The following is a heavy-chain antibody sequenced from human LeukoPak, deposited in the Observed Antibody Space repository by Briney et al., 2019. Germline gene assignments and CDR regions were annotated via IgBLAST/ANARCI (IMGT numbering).Heavy chain of an antibody. D-gene: IGHD1-14*01. CDR1: GGSISSYY. CDR3: ARSAGLLPEDY. Sequence: PSETLSLTCTVSGGSISSYYWSWIRQPPGKGLEWIGYIYYSGSTNYNPSLKSRVTISVSTSKNQFSLKLSSVTAADTAVYYCARSAGLLPEDYWGQGTLVTVSS. J-gene: IGHJ4*02. V-gene: IGHV4-59*01. CDR2: IYYSGST.